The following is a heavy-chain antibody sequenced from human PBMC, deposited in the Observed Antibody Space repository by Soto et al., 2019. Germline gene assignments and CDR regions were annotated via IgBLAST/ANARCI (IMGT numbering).Heavy chain of an antibody. J-gene: IGHJ5*02. V-gene: IGHV4-59*01. D-gene: IGHD3-22*01. CDR1: GGSIISGY. CDR2: ISYSGNT. CDR3: SGYSVGWFDP. Sequence: SETLSLTCTVSGGSIISGYWSWIRQPPGKGLEWIGYISYSGNTNYNPSLKSRVTMSVDTPKNQFSLRLSSVTTADTYYYDSSGYSVGWFDPWGQGTLVTVSS.